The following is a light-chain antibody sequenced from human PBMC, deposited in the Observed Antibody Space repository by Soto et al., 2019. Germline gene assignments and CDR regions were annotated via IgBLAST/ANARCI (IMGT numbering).Light chain of an antibody. CDR2: SDN. CDR1: SSNIGTNT. V-gene: IGLV1-44*01. CDR3: ASWDDSRNGPV. J-gene: IGLJ3*02. Sequence: QSVLTQPPSASGTPGQRVTISCSGGSSNIGTNTVNWYQQLPGTAPRLLIYSDNQRPSGVPDRFSGSRSGTSASLAISGLQSEDEAAFYCASWDDSRNGPVFGGGTKLTVL.